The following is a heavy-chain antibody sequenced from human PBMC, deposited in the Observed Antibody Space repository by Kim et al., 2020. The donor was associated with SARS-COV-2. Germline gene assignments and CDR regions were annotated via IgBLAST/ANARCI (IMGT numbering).Heavy chain of an antibody. V-gene: IGHV4-31*02. Sequence: TYYNPSLKSRVTISVDTSKNQFSLKLSSVTAADTAVYYCAREGYSSSVDYWGQGTLVTVSS. CDR3: AREGYSSSVDY. J-gene: IGHJ4*02. CDR2: T. D-gene: IGHD6-13*01.